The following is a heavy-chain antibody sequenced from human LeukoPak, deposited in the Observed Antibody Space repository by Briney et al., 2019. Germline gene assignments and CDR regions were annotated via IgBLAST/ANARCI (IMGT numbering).Heavy chain of an antibody. V-gene: IGHV3-15*06. CDR1: GFPLMNAW. CDR3: STEPPPSGDCVGLDH. J-gene: IGHJ4*02. Sequence: GGSLRLSCAASGFPLMNAWMTWVRQAPGKGVEWVGRIKSKTEGSATNPAPPGKGTITIATYDSQCTLYLQMNSLKTAAAAVYYSSTEPPPSGDCVGLDHWGLGTLVTVSS. D-gene: IGHD2-21*02. CDR2: IKSKTEGSAT.